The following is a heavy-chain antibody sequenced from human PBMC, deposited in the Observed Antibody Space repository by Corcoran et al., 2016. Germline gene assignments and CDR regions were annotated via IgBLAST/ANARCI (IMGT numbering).Heavy chain of an antibody. V-gene: IGHV4-34*01. CDR1: GGSFSGYY. CDR2: INHSGST. Sequence: QVQLQQWGAGLLKPSETLSLTCAVYGGSFSGYYWSWIRQPPGKGLEWIGEINHSGSTNYNPSLKSRVTISVDTSKNQFSLKLSSVTAADTAVYYCARVYVTTVTWGWFDPWGQGTLVTVSS. J-gene: IGHJ5*02. D-gene: IGHD4-17*01. CDR3: ARVYVTTVTWGWFDP.